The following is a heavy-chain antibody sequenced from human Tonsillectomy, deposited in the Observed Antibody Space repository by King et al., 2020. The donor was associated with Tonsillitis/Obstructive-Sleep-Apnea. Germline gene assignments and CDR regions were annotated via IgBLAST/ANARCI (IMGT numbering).Heavy chain of an antibody. V-gene: IGHV3-21*01. CDR3: ARDQARGAVAGSSVAY. CDR1: GFTFSSYS. J-gene: IGHJ4*02. CDR2: ISSGSSYI. D-gene: IGHD6-19*01. Sequence: VQLVESGGGLVKPRGSLRLSCAASGFTFSSYSMNWVRQAPGKGLEWVSSISSGSSYIYYADSVKGRFTISRDNAKNSVYLQMNSLRAEETAVYYCARDQARGAVAGSSVAYWGQGTLVTVSS.